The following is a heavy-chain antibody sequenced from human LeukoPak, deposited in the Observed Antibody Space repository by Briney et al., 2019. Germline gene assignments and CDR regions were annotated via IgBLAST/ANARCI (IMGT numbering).Heavy chain of an antibody. D-gene: IGHD3-3*01. Sequence: GGSLRLSCAASGFTFSSYAMSWVRQAPGKGLEWVSAISGSGDSTYYADSVKGRFTISRDNSKNTLYLQMNSLRAEDTAVYYCAKDLTNTENGITIFGVVIPAAMIDWGQGTLVSVSS. J-gene: IGHJ4*02. CDR3: AKDLTNTENGITIFGVVIPAAMID. V-gene: IGHV3-23*01. CDR2: ISGSGDST. CDR1: GFTFSSYA.